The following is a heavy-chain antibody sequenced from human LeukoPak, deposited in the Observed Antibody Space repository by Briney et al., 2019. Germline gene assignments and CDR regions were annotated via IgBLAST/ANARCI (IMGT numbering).Heavy chain of an antibody. CDR3: AHLGYCSSTSCSSTLLDAFDI. CDR2: INHSGST. Sequence: SETLSLTCAVYGGSFSGYYWSWIRQPPGKGLEWIGEINHSGSTNYNPSLKSRVTISVDTSKNQFSLKLSSVTAADTAVYYCAHLGYCSSTSCSSTLLDAFDIWGQGTMVTVSS. V-gene: IGHV4-34*01. J-gene: IGHJ3*02. CDR1: GGSFSGYY. D-gene: IGHD2-2*01.